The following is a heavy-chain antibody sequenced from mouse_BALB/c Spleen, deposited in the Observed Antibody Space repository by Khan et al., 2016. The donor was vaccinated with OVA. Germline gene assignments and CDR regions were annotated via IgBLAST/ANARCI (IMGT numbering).Heavy chain of an antibody. V-gene: IGHV1-77*01. CDR3: ARRGYGYDFDY. CDR1: GYTFTDYV. D-gene: IGHD2-2*01. J-gene: IGHJ2*01. CDR2: IYPGSGST. Sequence: QMQLEESGPELVKPGASVKMSCKASGYTFTDYVISWVKQRTGQGLEWIGEIYPGSGSTYYNEKFKGKATLTADKSSNTAYMQLSSLTSEDSAVYFCARRGYGYDFDYWGQGTTLTVSS.